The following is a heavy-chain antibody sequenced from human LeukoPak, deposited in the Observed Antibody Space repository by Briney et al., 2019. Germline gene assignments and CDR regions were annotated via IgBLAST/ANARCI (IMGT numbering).Heavy chain of an antibody. CDR3: ARDFSYWRWLAYDY. Sequence: GGSLRLSCAASGFTVSSNYMSWVRQAPGKGLEWVSVIYSGGSTYYADSVKGRFTISRDNSKNTLYLQMNSLRAEDTAVYYCARDFSYWRWLAYDYWGQGTLVTVSS. V-gene: IGHV3-66*02. CDR2: IYSGGST. CDR1: GFTVSSNY. D-gene: IGHD6-19*01. J-gene: IGHJ4*02.